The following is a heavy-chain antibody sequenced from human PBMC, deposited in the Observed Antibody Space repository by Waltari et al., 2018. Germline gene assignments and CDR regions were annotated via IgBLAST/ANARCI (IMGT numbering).Heavy chain of an antibody. V-gene: IGHV3-21*02. CDR3: VSDLRESRYMNFYDQ. J-gene: IGHJ4*02. CDR1: GFIFSVRT. Sequence: EVRLVESGGGLVRPGGSLRLSCATSGFIFSVRTMAWVRQAPGKGLGWVSSISSRSHYIYYAEAVRGRFTISRDNARNSVYLQMDSLRVGDTALYYCVSDLRESRYMNFYDQWGLGTLVTVSS. D-gene: IGHD3-9*01. CDR2: ISSRSHYI.